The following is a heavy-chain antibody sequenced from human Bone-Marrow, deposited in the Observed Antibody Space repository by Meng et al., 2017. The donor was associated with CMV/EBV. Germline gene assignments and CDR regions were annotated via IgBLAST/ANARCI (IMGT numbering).Heavy chain of an antibody. CDR1: GFTVSSNY. CDR2: IYSGGST. D-gene: IGHD6-19*01. V-gene: IGHV3-66*02. Sequence: GGSLRLSCAASGFTVSSNYMSWVRQAPGKGLEWVSVIYSGGSTYYADSVKGRFTISRDNSKNTLYLQMGRLRAEDMAVYYCARALAVAGNYYYYGMDVWGQGTTVTVSS. CDR3: ARALAVAGNYYYYGMDV. J-gene: IGHJ6*02.